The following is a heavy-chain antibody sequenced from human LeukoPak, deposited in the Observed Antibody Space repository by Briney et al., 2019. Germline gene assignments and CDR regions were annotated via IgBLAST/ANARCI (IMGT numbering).Heavy chain of an antibody. CDR3: AKAHGSGNYYFHYMDI. J-gene: IGHJ6*03. CDR2: ITGGADSS. V-gene: IGHV3-43*02. D-gene: IGHD3-10*01. Sequence: GGSLRLSCAASGFTFDDYAMHWVRHAPGKGLEWVSLITGGADSSYYADSVKGRFTISRDNSKNSLYLQMNSLRTEDTALYYCAKAHGSGNYYFHYMDIWGKGTTVTVSS. CDR1: GFTFDDYA.